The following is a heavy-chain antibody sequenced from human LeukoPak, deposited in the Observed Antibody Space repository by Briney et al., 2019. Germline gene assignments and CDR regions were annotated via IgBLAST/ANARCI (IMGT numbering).Heavy chain of an antibody. J-gene: IGHJ4*02. CDR2: IYPGDSDT. CDR1: GYIFSNYW. D-gene: IGHD6-19*01. V-gene: IGHV5-51*01. Sequence: GESLKISCKGSGYIFSNYWIGWVRQVPGKGLEWMGIIYPGDSDTRYSPSFQGQVTISADKSITTAYLQWSSLKASDTAMYYCARRESSGSIDYWGQGTLVTVSS. CDR3: ARRESSGSIDY.